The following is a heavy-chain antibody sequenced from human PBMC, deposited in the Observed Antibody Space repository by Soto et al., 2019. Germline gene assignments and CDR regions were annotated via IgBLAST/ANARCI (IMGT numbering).Heavy chain of an antibody. V-gene: IGHV4-39*01. Sequence: SETLSLTCTVAGGSISSSSYYWGWIRQPPGKGLEWIGSIYYSGSTYYNPSLKSRVTISVDTSKNQFSLKLSSVTAADTAVYYCASQASPYYYYGMDVWGQGTTVTVSS. CDR1: GGSISSSSYY. J-gene: IGHJ6*02. CDR3: ASQASPYYYYGMDV. CDR2: IYYSGST.